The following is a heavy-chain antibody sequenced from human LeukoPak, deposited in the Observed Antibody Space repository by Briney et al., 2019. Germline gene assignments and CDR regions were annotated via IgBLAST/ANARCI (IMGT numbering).Heavy chain of an antibody. CDR3: ARGVLYYYYMDV. CDR2: INPSGSST. J-gene: IGHJ6*03. V-gene: IGHV1-46*01. Sequence: AASVKVSCKASGYSFTSHYMHWVRQAPGQGLEWMGLINPSGSSTLYAQKFQGRVTMTRDMSTTTDYMELSSLRSEDTAVYYCARGVLYYYYMDVWGKGTTVTISS. D-gene: IGHD2-8*01. CDR1: GYSFTSHY.